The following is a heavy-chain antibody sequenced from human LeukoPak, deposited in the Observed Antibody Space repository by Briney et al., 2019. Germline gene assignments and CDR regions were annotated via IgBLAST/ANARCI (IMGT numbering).Heavy chain of an antibody. CDR3: ARRLYCSGDTCYTGPDAFDL. J-gene: IGHJ3*01. V-gene: IGHV3-23*01. CDR1: GFTFDHYR. Sequence: PGGSLRLSCVASGFTFDHYRMNWVRQAPGKGLEWVSAISGSGGSTYYADSVKGRFTISRDNSKNTLYLQMNSLRAEDTAVYYCARRLYCSGDTCYTGPDAFDLWGQGTMVTVSS. CDR2: ISGSGGST. D-gene: IGHD2-2*02.